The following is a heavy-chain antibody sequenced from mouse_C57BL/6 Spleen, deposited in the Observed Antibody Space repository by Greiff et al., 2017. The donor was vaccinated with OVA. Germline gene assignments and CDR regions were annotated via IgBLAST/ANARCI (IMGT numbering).Heavy chain of an antibody. V-gene: IGHV1-69*01. Sequence: VQLQQPGAELVMPGASVKLSCKASGYTFTSYWMHWVKQRPGQGLEWIGEIDPSDSYTNYNQKFKGKSTLTVDKSSSTAYMQLSSLTSEDSAVYYCARALYYGSSYVLYWYFDVWGTGTTVTVSS. J-gene: IGHJ1*03. CDR2: IDPSDSYT. CDR3: ARALYYGSSYVLYWYFDV. D-gene: IGHD1-1*01. CDR1: GYTFTSYW.